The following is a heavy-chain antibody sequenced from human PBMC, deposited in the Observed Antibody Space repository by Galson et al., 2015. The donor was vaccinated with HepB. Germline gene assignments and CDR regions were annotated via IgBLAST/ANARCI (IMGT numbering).Heavy chain of an antibody. CDR3: ARERNTNYGWFDP. D-gene: IGHD1-14*01. V-gene: IGHV3-7*01. Sequence: SLRLSCAASGFSFSTNNMHWLRQAPGKGLEWVANIKQDGSEQDYMDSVKGRFTISRDNARNLLYLQMNSLRAEDTAVYYCARERNTNYGWFDPWGQGTLVTVSS. J-gene: IGHJ5*02. CDR1: GFSFSTNN. CDR2: IKQDGSEQ.